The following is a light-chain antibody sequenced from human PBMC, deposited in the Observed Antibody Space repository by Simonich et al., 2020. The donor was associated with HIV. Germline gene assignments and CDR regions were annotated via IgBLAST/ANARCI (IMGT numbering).Light chain of an antibody. V-gene: IGKV1-39*01. CDR1: QSISNF. J-gene: IGKJ2*01. CDR3: QQSYITSYT. Sequence: DIQLTQSPSSLSASVGDRVTIPCRASQSISNFLNWYQQIPGKAPKILIYAASTLQSGVPSRFSGSGSGTDFTLTISRLQPEDFATYFCQQSYITSYTFGPGTKLEIK. CDR2: AAS.